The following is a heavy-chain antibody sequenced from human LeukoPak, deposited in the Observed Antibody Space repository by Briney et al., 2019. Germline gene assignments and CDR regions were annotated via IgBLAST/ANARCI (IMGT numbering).Heavy chain of an antibody. CDR3: ARLASGSYGPLTPFDY. D-gene: IGHD1-26*01. CDR2: ISHSGST. V-gene: IGHV4-4*02. CDR1: GGSISSSKW. J-gene: IGHJ4*02. Sequence: PSGTLSLTCAVSGGSISSSKWWSWVRQPPAKGLEWIGEISHSGSTNYNPSLKSRVTISVDTSKNQFSLRLSSVTAADTAVYYSARLASGSYGPLTPFDYWGQGTLVTVSS.